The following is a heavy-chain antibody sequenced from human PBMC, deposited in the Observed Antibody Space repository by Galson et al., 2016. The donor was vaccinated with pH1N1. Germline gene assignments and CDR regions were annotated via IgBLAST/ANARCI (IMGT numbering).Heavy chain of an antibody. Sequence: PALVKPTQTLTLTCTFSGFSLSTSGVGVGWIRQPPGKALEWLALIYWNDDKRYSPSLKSRLTTTKDTSKNQVVLTMTNMDPVDTATYYCAHSLYGDYVGWFDPWRQGTLVTVSS. CDR1: GFSLSTSGVG. CDR3: AHSLYGDYVGWFDP. J-gene: IGHJ5*02. D-gene: IGHD4-17*01. CDR2: IYWNDDK. V-gene: IGHV2-5*01.